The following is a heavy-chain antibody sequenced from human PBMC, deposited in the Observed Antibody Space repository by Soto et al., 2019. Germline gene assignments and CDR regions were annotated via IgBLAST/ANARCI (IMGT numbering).Heavy chain of an antibody. V-gene: IGHV3-33*01. CDR3: ARDEQEGGIAVADNWFDP. CDR2: IWYDGSNK. Sequence: ESGGGVVQPGRSLRLSCAASGFTFSSYGMHWVRQAPGKGLEWVAVIWYDGSNKYYADSVKGRFTISRDNSKNTLYLQMNSLRAEDTAVYYCARDEQEGGIAVADNWFDPWGQGTLVTVSS. D-gene: IGHD6-19*01. J-gene: IGHJ5*02. CDR1: GFTFSSYG.